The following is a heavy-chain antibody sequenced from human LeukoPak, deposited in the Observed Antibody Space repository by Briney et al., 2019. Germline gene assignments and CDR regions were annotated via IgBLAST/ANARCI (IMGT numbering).Heavy chain of an antibody. CDR2: IIPIFGTA. CDR1: GGTFSSYA. V-gene: IGHV1-69*13. Sequence: GASVKVSCKASGGTFSSYAISWVRQAPGQGLEWMGGIIPIFGTANYAQKFQGRVTITADESTSTAYMELSSLRSEDTAVYYCAREGYSGSSGQAQNAFDIWGQGTMVTVSS. D-gene: IGHD1-26*01. CDR3: AREGYSGSSGQAQNAFDI. J-gene: IGHJ3*02.